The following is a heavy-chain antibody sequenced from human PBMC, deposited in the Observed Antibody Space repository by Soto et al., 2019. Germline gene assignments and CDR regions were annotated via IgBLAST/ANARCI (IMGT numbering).Heavy chain of an antibody. CDR3: ARVRITIFGVAPFDP. Sequence: SETLSLTCTVSGGSISSYYWSWIRQPPGKGLEWIGYIYYSGSTNYNPSLKSRVTISVDTSKDQFSLKLSSVTAADTAVYYWARVRITIFGVAPFDPWGQGTLVTVS. J-gene: IGHJ5*02. V-gene: IGHV4-59*01. D-gene: IGHD3-3*01. CDR2: IYYSGST. CDR1: GGSISSYY.